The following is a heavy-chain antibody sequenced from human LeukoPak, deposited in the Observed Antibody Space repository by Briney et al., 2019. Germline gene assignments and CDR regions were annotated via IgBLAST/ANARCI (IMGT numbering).Heavy chain of an antibody. CDR3: ARDLKTDGYNYDYFDY. D-gene: IGHD5-24*01. CDR1: VFTFSSYI. J-gene: IGHJ4*02. V-gene: IGHV3-21*01. Sequence: GGSLRLSCAASVFTFSSYIMNWVRQAAWKWLESVSSISSMSSYIYYAYSVKCRFTISRDNAKNSLYLQMNSLRAEDTAVYYCARDLKTDGYNYDYFDYWGQGPLVTVSS. CDR2: ISSMSSYI.